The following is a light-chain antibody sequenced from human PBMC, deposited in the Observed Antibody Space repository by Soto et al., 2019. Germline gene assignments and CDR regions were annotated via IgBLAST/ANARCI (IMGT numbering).Light chain of an antibody. V-gene: IGKV3-15*01. CDR1: QSVGSN. CDR2: SSS. CDR3: HHYTQRPRFT. Sequence: EIVMTQSPVTLSVSPGERATLSCRASQSVGSNLAWYQQKPGQAPRLLVYSSSTRATDVPARFTGSGSGTEFTLTVSSLQSADVAASFCHHYTQRPRFTFGQGTRLEIK. J-gene: IGKJ2*01.